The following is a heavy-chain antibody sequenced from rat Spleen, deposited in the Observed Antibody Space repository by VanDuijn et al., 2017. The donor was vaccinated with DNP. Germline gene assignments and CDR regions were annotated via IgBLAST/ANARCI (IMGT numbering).Heavy chain of an antibody. D-gene: IGHD1-12*02. CDR2: ISGGGGNT. Sequence: EVQLVESGGGLVQPGRSLKLSCAVSGFTFSDYYLAWVRQAPTKGLEWVASISGGGGNTYYRDSVKGRFTISRDNARSTLYLQMDSLRSDDTATYYCTKYTLVGSYYYGYFDYWGQGVMVTVSS. J-gene: IGHJ2*01. V-gene: IGHV5-25*01. CDR1: GFTFSDYY. CDR3: TKYTLVGSYYYGYFDY.